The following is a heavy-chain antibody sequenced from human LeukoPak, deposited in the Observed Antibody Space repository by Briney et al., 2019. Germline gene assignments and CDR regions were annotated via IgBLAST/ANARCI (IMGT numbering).Heavy chain of an antibody. D-gene: IGHD3-22*01. CDR2: ISAYNGNT. J-gene: IGHJ4*02. CDR1: GYTFTSYG. V-gene: IGHV1-18*01. Sequence: ASVKVSRKASGYTFTSYGISWVRQAPGQGLEWMGWISAYNGNTNYAQKLQGRVTMTTDTSTSTAYMELRSLRSDDTAVYYCARVDRSIDYYDSSGYYHAFGYWGQGTLVTVSS. CDR3: ARVDRSIDYYDSSGYYHAFGY.